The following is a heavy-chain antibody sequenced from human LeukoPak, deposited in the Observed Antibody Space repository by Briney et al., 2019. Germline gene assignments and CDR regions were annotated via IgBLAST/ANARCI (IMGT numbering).Heavy chain of an antibody. D-gene: IGHD3-22*01. CDR1: GGSISSYY. V-gene: IGHV4-59*01. CDR3: ARATYYYDSSGYYYRVDYFDY. Sequence: SETLSLTCTVSGGSISSYYWRWIRQPPGKGLEWIGYIYYSGSTNYNPSLKSRVTISVDTSKNQFSLKLSSVTAADTAVYYCARATYYYDSSGYYYRVDYFDYWGQGTLVTVSS. J-gene: IGHJ4*02. CDR2: IYYSGST.